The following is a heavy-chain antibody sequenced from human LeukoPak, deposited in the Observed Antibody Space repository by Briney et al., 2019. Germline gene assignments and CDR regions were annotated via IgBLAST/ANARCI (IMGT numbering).Heavy chain of an antibody. Sequence: SQTLSLTCAISGYSLSSDTAAWNWVRQSPSKGLEWLGRTYYRSKWYNDYAVSVKSRITINPDTSKNQFSLQLNSVTPEDTAVYYCARGSWFDPWGQGTLVTVSS. V-gene: IGHV6-1*01. J-gene: IGHJ5*02. CDR1: GYSLSSDTAA. CDR3: ARGSWFDP. D-gene: IGHD2-15*01. CDR2: TYYRSKWYN.